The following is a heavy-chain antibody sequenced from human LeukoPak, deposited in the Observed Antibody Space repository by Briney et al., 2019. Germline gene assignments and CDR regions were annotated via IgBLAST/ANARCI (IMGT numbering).Heavy chain of an antibody. J-gene: IGHJ3*02. V-gene: IGHV3-23*01. D-gene: IGHD4-17*01. CDR3: AKLMTTVTIVLLFDAFDI. CDR2: ISGSGGST. CDR1: GFTVSSNY. Sequence: PGGSLRLPCAASGFTVSSNYMSWVRQAPGKGLEWVSAISGSGGSTYYADSVKGRFTISRDNSKNTLYLQMNSLRAEDTAVYYCAKLMTTVTIVLLFDAFDIWGQGTMVTVSS.